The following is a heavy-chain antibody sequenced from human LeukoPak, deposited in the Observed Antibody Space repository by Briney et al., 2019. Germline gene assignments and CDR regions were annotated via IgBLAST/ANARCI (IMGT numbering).Heavy chain of an antibody. D-gene: IGHD3-10*01. CDR3: ARRSPMVRGIDY. CDR2: INHSGRA. V-gene: IGHV4-39*01. CDR1: SGSISSSNYY. J-gene: IGHJ4*02. Sequence: SETLSLTCTVSSGSISSSNYYWAWIRQPPGKGLEWIGIINHSGRAYYTPSLKSRVTISVDTSKNQFSLKLSSVTAADTAVYYCARRSPMVRGIDYWGQGTLVTVSS.